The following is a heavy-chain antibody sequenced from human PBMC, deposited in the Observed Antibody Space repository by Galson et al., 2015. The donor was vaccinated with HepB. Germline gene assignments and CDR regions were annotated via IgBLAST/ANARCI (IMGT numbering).Heavy chain of an antibody. D-gene: IGHD6-13*01. V-gene: IGHV6-1*01. Sequence: CAISGDSVSSNSAAWNWIRQSPSRGLEWLGRTYYRSKWYNDYAVSVKSRITINPDTSKNQFSLQLNSVTPEDTAVYYCARGPELPTIVPSGIAAAGPIGVLFDPWGQGTLVTVSS. CDR3: ARGPELPTIVPSGIAAAGPIGVLFDP. J-gene: IGHJ5*02. CDR2: TYYRSKWYN. CDR1: GDSVSSNSAA.